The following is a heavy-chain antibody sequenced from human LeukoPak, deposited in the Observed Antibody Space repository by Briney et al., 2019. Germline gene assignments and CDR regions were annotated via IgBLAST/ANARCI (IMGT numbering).Heavy chain of an antibody. Sequence: ASVKVSCKASGYTFTSYGISWVRQPPGQGLEGMGWISAYNGNTNYAQKLQGRVTITTDTSTSTAYMEQRSLRSDDTAVYYCARDSKWLVPQNYFDYWGQGTLVTVSS. CDR3: ARDSKWLVPQNYFDY. J-gene: IGHJ4*02. CDR1: GYTFTSYG. V-gene: IGHV1-18*01. CDR2: ISAYNGNT. D-gene: IGHD6-19*01.